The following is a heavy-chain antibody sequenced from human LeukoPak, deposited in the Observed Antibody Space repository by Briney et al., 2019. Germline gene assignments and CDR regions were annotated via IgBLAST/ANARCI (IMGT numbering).Heavy chain of an antibody. CDR2: IWFDGSNN. CDR1: GFTFSSYG. V-gene: IGHV3-33*01. J-gene: IGHJ6*02. CDR3: SRERDSSSWYDYYYYYGMDV. D-gene: IGHD6-13*01. Sequence: GRSLRLSCAASGFTFSSYGIHWVRQAPGKGLEWVAVIWFDGSNNYYADSVKGRFTISRDNSKNTLYLQMNSLRAEDTAVYYCSRERDSSSWYDYYYYYGMDVWGQGTTVTVSS.